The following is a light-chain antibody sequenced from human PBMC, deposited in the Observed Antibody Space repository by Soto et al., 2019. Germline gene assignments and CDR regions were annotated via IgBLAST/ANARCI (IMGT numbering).Light chain of an antibody. CDR3: QQYGSSPLLT. CDR1: QSVSSSY. V-gene: IGKV3-20*01. J-gene: IGKJ4*01. CDR2: GAS. Sequence: EIVLTQSPGTLSLSPGERATLSCRASQSVSSSYLAWYQQKPGQAPSLLIYGASSRATGIPDRFSGSGSGTDFTLTISTLEPEDFAVYYCQQYGSSPLLTFGGGTKVEIK.